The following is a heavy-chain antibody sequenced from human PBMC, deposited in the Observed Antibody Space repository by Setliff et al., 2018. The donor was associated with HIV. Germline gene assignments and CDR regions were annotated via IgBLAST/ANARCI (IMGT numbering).Heavy chain of an antibody. J-gene: IGHJ3*02. V-gene: IGHV3-48*03. D-gene: IGHD3-16*01. CDR1: GFTFGSFE. CDR3: ARGNVWGGTTPNDALDM. CDR2: IRSGGDSI. Sequence: PGGSLRLSCAASGFTFGSFEMNWVSQAPGKGLEWLSYIRSGGDSIYYADSVKDRFTLPRDNAKNSLFWQMNNLSAEDPAVYYCARGNVWGGTTPNDALDMWGQGTTVTVSS.